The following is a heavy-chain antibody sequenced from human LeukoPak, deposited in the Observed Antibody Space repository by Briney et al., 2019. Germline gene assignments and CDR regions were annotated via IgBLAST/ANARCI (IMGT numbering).Heavy chain of an antibody. D-gene: IGHD1-14*01. V-gene: IGHV1-69*04. J-gene: IGHJ6*03. Sequence: ASVKVSCKASGGTFSSYAISWVRQAPGQGLEWMGRIIPILGIANYAQKFQGRVTFTADKSTSTAYMELSSLRSEDTAVYYCARGAVTGGYYYYYYMDVWGKGTTVTVSS. CDR2: IIPILGIA. CDR1: GGTFSSYA. CDR3: ARGAVTGGYYYYYYMDV.